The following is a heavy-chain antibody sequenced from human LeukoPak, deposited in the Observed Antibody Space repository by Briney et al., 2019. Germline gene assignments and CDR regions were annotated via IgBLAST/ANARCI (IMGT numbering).Heavy chain of an antibody. D-gene: IGHD3-22*01. CDR2: ITPNADRT. V-gene: IGHV3-23*01. J-gene: IGHJ1*01. CDR1: GFNFGSYG. CDR3: AIMHGYYDGSGYWVQ. Sequence: GGSLRLSCAASGFNFGSYGMSWVRQAPGKGLEWVSFITPNADRTSYAGSGEGRFTICRDNPRNTLYMQMNSLRDEDTALYYCAIMHGYYDGSGYWVQWGQGTLVTVSS.